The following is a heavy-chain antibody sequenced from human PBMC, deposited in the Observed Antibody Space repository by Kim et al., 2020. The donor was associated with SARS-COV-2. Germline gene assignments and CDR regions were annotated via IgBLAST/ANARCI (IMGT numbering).Heavy chain of an antibody. J-gene: IGHJ4*02. CDR2: IKQDGSQR. Sequence: GGSLRLSCAASGFMFGNSWMTWVRQAPGKGLEWLAIIKQDGSQRYYVDSVKGRFTISRDNARDSVYLQMDSLRPDDTAVYYCGREEEALSGYGDFGIDYWGQGPQVTVSS. CDR3: GREEEALSGYGDFGIDY. V-gene: IGHV3-7*01. CDR1: GFMFGNSW. D-gene: IGHD2-21*01.